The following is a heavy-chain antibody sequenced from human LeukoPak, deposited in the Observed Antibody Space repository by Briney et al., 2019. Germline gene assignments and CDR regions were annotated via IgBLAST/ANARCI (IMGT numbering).Heavy chain of an antibody. D-gene: IGHD2-2*01. CDR1: GFTFGNYW. V-gene: IGHV3-7*01. J-gene: IGHJ6*02. CDR2: IKQDGSEK. Sequence: GGSLRLSCVASGFTFGNYWMSWVRQAPGKGLEWVANIKQDGSEKYYVDSVKGRFTISRDNAKNSLYLQMNSLRAEDTAVYYCAREGCSSTSCYVWGDGMDVWGQGTTVTVSS. CDR3: AREGCSSTSCYVWGDGMDV.